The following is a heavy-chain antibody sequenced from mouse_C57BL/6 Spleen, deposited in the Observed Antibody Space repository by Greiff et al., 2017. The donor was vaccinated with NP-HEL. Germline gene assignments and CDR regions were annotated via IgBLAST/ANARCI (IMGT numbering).Heavy chain of an antibody. CDR1: GYTFTDYY. V-gene: IGHV1-76*01. CDR3: ARWIYSNFYYFDY. Sequence: VKLMESGAELVRPGASVKLSCKASGYTFTDYYINWVKQRPGQGLEWIARIYPGSGNTYYNEKFKGKATLTAEKSSSTAYMQLSSLTSEDSAVYFCARWIYSNFYYFDYWGQGTTLTVSS. J-gene: IGHJ2*01. CDR2: IYPGSGNT. D-gene: IGHD2-5*01.